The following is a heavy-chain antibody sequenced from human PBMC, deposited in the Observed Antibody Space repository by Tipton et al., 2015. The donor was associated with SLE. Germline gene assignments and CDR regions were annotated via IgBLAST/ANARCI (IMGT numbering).Heavy chain of an antibody. CDR3: AKDEYRYDTTGYHLLGHFDF. J-gene: IGHJ4*02. D-gene: IGHD3-22*01. CDR2: AYYTGNT. CDR1: GDSISSSSYY. Sequence: TLSLTCIVSGDSISSSSYYWGWIRQPPGKGLEWVGTAYYTGNTFYNPSLKSRVTISVDTSKNQFSLNLSSVTAADTAVYYCAKDEYRYDTTGYHLLGHFDFWGQGTLVTVSS. V-gene: IGHV4-39*07.